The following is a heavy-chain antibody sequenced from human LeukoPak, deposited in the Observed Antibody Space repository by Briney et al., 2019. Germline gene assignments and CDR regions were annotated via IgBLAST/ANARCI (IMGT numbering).Heavy chain of an antibody. CDR3: ARIIAAAGSGGAFDI. J-gene: IGHJ3*02. CDR1: GYTFTSYG. Sequence: ASVKVSCKASGYTFTSYGISWVRQAPGQGLEWMGWISAYNGNTNYAQKLQGRVTMTTDTPTSTAYMELRSLRSDDTAVYYCARIIAAAGSGGAFDIWGQGTMVTVSS. V-gene: IGHV1-18*01. CDR2: ISAYNGNT. D-gene: IGHD6-13*01.